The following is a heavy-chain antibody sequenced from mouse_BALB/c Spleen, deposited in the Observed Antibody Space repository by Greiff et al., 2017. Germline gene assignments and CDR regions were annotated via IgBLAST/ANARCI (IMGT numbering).Heavy chain of an antibody. J-gene: IGHJ3*01. CDR1: GFTFSSYA. V-gene: IGHV5-9-4*01. CDR3: ARHYGYSAWFAY. CDR2: ISSGGSYT. Sequence: VQLKESGGGLVKPGGSLKLSCAASGFTFSSYAMSWVRQSPEKRLEWVAEISSGGSYTYYPDTVTGRFTISRDNAKNTLYLEMSSLRSEDTAMYYCARHYGYSAWFAYWGQGTLGTVSA. D-gene: IGHD2-14*01.